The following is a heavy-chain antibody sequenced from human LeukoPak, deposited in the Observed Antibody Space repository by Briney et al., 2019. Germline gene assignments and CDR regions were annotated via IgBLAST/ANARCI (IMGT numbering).Heavy chain of an antibody. D-gene: IGHD3-10*01. Sequence: SETLSLTCSVSGGSISRGGYYWSWIRQHPGKGLEWIGYIYYSGSTYYNPSLKSRVTISVDTSKNQFSLKLNSVTAADTAVYYCARDSGYRAYWYFDLWGRGTLVTVSS. CDR3: ARDSGYRAYWYFDL. CDR2: IYYSGST. J-gene: IGHJ2*01. V-gene: IGHV4-31*03. CDR1: GGSISRGGYY.